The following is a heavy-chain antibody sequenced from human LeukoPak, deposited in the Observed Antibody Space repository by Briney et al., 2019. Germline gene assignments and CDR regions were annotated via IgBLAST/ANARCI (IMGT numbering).Heavy chain of an antibody. J-gene: IGHJ6*02. CDR1: GFTFSSYG. D-gene: IGHD3-3*02. CDR2: ISYDGSNK. CDR3: AKEAHFWSGYYPYGMDV. Sequence: GRSLRLSCAASGFTFSSYGMHWVRQAPGKGLEWVAVISYDGSNKYYADSVKGRFTISRDNSKNTLYLQMNGLRAEDTAVYYCAKEAHFWSGYYPYGMDVWGQGTTVTVSS. V-gene: IGHV3-30*18.